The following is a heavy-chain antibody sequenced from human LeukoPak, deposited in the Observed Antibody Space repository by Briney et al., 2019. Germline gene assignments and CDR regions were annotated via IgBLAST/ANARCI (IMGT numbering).Heavy chain of an antibody. CDR1: GFTFSSYA. V-gene: IGHV3-23*01. J-gene: IGHJ4*02. CDR2: ISGSGGST. D-gene: IGHD2-15*01. Sequence: PGGSLRLSCAASGFTFSSYAMSWVRQAPGKGLEWVSAISGSGGSTYYADSVKGRFTISRDNSKNTLYLQMNSLRAEDTAVYYCAKDLLYSQYCSGGSCYFASFDYWGQGTLVTVSS. CDR3: AKDLLYSQYCSGGSCYFASFDY.